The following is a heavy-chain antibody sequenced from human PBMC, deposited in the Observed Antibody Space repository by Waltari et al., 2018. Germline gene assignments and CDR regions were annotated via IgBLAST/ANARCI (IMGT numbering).Heavy chain of an antibody. V-gene: IGHV4-34*01. CDR2: INHSGST. CDR3: ARGKARITIFGLVIPFPFDY. J-gene: IGHJ4*02. D-gene: IGHD3-3*01. CDR1: GGSFSGYY. Sequence: QVQLQQWGAGLLKPSETLSLTCAVYGGSFSGYYWSWIRQPPGKGLEWIGEINHSGSTNYNPSLKSRVTISVDTSKNQFSLKLSSVTAADTAVYYCARGKARITIFGLVIPFPFDYWGQGTLVTVSS.